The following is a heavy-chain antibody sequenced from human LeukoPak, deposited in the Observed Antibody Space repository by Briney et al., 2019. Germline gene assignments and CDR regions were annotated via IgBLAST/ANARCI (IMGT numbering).Heavy chain of an antibody. CDR3: ARGAPYYDFWSGPES. J-gene: IGHJ4*02. V-gene: IGHV1-2*02. D-gene: IGHD3-3*01. CDR1: GGTFSSYA. Sequence: ASVKVSCKASGGTFSSYAISWVRQAPGQGLEWMGWINPNSGGTNYAQKFQGRVTMTRDTSISTAYMELSRLRSDDTAVYYCARGAPYYDFWSGPESWGQGTPVTVSS. CDR2: INPNSGGT.